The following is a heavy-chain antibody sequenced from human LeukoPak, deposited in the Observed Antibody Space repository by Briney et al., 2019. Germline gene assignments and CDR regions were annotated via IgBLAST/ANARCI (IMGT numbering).Heavy chain of an antibody. D-gene: IGHD4-17*01. V-gene: IGHV1-2*02. CDR1: GYTFTGYC. J-gene: IGHJ4*02. CDR3: AREGADYGDYNLDY. Sequence: ASVKVSCKASGYTFTGYCMHWVRQAPGQGLEWMGWINPNSGGTNYAQKFQGRVTMTRDTSISTAYMELSRLRSDDTAVYHCAREGADYGDYNLDYWGQGTLVTVSS. CDR2: INPNSGGT.